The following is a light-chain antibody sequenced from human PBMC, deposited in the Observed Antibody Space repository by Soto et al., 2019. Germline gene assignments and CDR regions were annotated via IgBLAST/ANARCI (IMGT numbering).Light chain of an antibody. J-gene: IGLJ1*01. V-gene: IGLV1-44*01. CDR2: SDY. CDR3: ATWDDSRSGYV. Sequence: QSVLTQPPSASGTPGQRVTISCSGSSSNIGSNTVSWYQQLPGTAPDLLIYSDYDRPSGVPDRFSGSKSGTSASLAISGLQSEDEADYYCATWDDSRSGYVFGAGTKLTVL. CDR1: SSNIGSNT.